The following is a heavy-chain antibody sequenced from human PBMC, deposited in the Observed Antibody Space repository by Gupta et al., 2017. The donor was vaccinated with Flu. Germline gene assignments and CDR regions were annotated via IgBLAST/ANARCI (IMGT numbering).Heavy chain of an antibody. Sequence: EEQLVESGGGLVQPGGSLRLSCAAYGFRFRSYWMDWVRQAPGKGLEWVANIAADDTVKNYADSVKGRFTISRDDAKDSLYLQMNSLRDEDTGIYYCARNRGWQQFDYWGQGALVTVSS. CDR2: IAADDTVK. CDR3: ARNRGWQQFDY. D-gene: IGHD5-24*01. CDR1: GFRFRSYW. V-gene: IGHV3-7*01. J-gene: IGHJ4*02.